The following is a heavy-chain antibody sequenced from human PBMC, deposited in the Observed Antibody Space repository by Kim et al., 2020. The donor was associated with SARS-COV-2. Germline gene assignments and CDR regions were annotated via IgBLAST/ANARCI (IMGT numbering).Heavy chain of an antibody. Sequence: SETLSLTCAVYGGSFSGYYWSWIRQPPGKGLEWIGEINHSGSTNYNPSLKSRVTISVDTSKNQFSLKLSSVTAADTAVYYCARGTRLVPAAGREAYFDLWGRGTLVTVSS. V-gene: IGHV4-34*01. CDR3: ARGTRLVPAAGREAYFDL. CDR1: GGSFSGYY. J-gene: IGHJ2*01. CDR2: INHSGST. D-gene: IGHD6-13*01.